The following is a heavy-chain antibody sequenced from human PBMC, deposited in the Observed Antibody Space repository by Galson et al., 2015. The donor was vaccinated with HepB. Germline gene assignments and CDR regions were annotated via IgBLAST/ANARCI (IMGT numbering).Heavy chain of an antibody. J-gene: IGHJ6*02. V-gene: IGHV1-69-2*01. CDR3: ATFSGGSYGMDV. CDR2: VDPEDGEP. CDR1: GYTFTGYY. Sequence: VKVSCKASGYTFTGYYMHWVQQAPGKGLEWMGLVDPEDGEPIYAEKFQGRVTITADTSTDTAYMELSSLRSEDTAVYYCATFSGGSYGMDVWGQGTTVTVSS. D-gene: IGHD2-15*01.